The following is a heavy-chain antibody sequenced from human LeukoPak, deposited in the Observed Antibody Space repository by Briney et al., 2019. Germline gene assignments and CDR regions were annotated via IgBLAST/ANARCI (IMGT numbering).Heavy chain of an antibody. D-gene: IGHD6-13*01. Sequence: ASVKVSCKASGYTFISYDINWVRQATGQGLEWMGWMNPNSGITGYAQKFQGRVTITTDESTSTAYMELSSLRSEDTAVYYCARVAGIAAAFDYWGQGTLVTVSS. J-gene: IGHJ4*02. V-gene: IGHV1-8*01. CDR3: ARVAGIAAAFDY. CDR1: GYTFISYD. CDR2: MNPNSGIT.